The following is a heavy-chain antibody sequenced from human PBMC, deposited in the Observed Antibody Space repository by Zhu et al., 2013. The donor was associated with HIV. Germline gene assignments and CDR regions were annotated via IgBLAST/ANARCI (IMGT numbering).Heavy chain of an antibody. CDR3: ARAPIRILGVARPYYFDS. Sequence: QVQLVQSGPEVRRPGASVKVSCTSSGYTFTRHYMHWVRQAPGQGLEWMGWMNPNSSNTGFAPKFRGRVSMTRNTSINTAYLDLTSLKSEDTAIYYCARAPIRILGVARPYYFDSWGQGTLVTVSS. CDR1: GYTFTRHY. J-gene: IGHJ4*02. V-gene: IGHV1-8*01. CDR2: MNPNSSNT. D-gene: IGHD3-3*01.